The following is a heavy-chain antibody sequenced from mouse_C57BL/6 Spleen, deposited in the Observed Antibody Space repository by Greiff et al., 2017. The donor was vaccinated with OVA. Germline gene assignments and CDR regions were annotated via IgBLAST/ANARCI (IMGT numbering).Heavy chain of an antibody. CDR1: GYTFTSYW. Sequence: QVQLQQPGAELVKPGASVKLSCKASGYTFTSYWMQWVKQRPGQGLEWIGEIDPSDSYTNYNQKFKGKATLTVDTSSSTAYMQLHSLTSEDSAVYYCAKASTTVPFDYWGQGTTLTVSS. D-gene: IGHD1-1*01. V-gene: IGHV1-50*01. CDR2: IDPSDSYT. CDR3: AKASTTVPFDY. J-gene: IGHJ2*01.